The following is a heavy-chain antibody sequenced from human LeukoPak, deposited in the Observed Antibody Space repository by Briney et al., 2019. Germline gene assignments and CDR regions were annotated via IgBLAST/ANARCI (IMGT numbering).Heavy chain of an antibody. D-gene: IGHD4-11*01. J-gene: IGHJ6*02. CDR2: ISGSGVNT. V-gene: IGHV3-23*01. CDR1: GFTFSNYA. Sequence: GGSLRLSCAASGFTFSNYAMSWVRQAPGKGLEWVSGISGSGVNTYYADSVKGRFTISRDNSKNTLYLQMNSLRAEDTAVHYCAKDLAYSNYDLKYGMDVWGQGTTVTVSS. CDR3: AKDLAYSNYDLKYGMDV.